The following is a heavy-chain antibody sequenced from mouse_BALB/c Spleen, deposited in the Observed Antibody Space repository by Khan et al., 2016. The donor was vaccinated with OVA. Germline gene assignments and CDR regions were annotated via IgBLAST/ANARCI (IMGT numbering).Heavy chain of an antibody. J-gene: IGHJ2*01. CDR2: INPSTGYT. V-gene: IGHV1-7*01. Sequence: QVQLKQSGAELAKPGASVKMSCKATGYSFVNYWIHWVKQRPGQGLEWIGYINPSTGYTEYNQKFKEKATLTADKSSSTAYMQLSSLTSEDSAVXHSTGCGNSYGSTFDYWGQGTTLTVSS. D-gene: IGHD1-1*01. CDR1: GYSFVNYW. CDR3: TGCGNSYGSTFDY.